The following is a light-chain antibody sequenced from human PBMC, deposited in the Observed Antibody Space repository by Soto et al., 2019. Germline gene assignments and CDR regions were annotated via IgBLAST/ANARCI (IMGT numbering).Light chain of an antibody. Sequence: QAVLTQSPSASASLGASVKFTCTLSSGHSSNAVAWHQQQPEKGPRYLMKLNSDGSHSKGDGIPDRFSGSSSGAERYLTISSLPSEDEAEYYCQTWGTGTVVFGGGTKLTVL. CDR3: QTWGTGTVV. CDR1: SGHSSNA. CDR2: LNSDGSH. J-gene: IGLJ2*01. V-gene: IGLV4-69*01.